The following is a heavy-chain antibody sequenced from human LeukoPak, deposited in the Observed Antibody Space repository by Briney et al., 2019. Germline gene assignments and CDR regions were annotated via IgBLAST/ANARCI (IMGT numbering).Heavy chain of an antibody. CDR1: GFTFSSYA. J-gene: IGHJ3*02. CDR2: ISGSGGST. CDR3: ATHLDYYDILTGYLEDDAFDI. D-gene: IGHD3-9*01. Sequence: GGSLRLSCAASGFTFSSYAMTWVRQAPGKGLEWVSTISGSGGSTYYADSVKGRFTISRDNSKNTLYLQMNSLRAEDTAVYYGATHLDYYDILTGYLEDDAFDIWGQGTMVTVSS. V-gene: IGHV3-23*01.